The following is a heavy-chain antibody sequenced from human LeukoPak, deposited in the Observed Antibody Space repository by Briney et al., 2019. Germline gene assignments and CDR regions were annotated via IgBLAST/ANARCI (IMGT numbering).Heavy chain of an antibody. CDR3: ARVAAGPVKDY. V-gene: IGHV3-30*04. CDR2: ISYDGSNK. D-gene: IGHD6-13*01. Sequence: GGSLRLSCAASGFTFSSYAMHWVRQAPGKGLEWVAVISYDGSNKYYADSVKGRFTISRDNSKNTLYLQMNSLRAEDTAVYYCARVAAGPVKDYWGQGTLVTVSS. J-gene: IGHJ4*02. CDR1: GFTFSSYA.